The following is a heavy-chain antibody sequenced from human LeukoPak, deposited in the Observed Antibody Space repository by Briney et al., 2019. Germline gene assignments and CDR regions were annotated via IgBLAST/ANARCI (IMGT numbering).Heavy chain of an antibody. CDR3: ARGPSARFFGVAKGAFDI. D-gene: IGHD3-3*01. Sequence: PGGSLRLSCAASGFTFSSYSMNWVRQAPGKGLEWVTVISSDGSNKYYADSVKGRFTISRDNSKNTLDLQMNSLRAEDTAVYYWARGPSARFFGVAKGAFDIWGQGTMVTVSS. J-gene: IGHJ3*02. V-gene: IGHV3-30*03. CDR2: ISSDGSNK. CDR1: GFTFSSYS.